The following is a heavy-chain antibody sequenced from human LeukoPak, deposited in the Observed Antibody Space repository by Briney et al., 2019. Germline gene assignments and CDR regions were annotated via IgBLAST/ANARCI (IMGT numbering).Heavy chain of an antibody. CDR3: ARGEYSSSWYPFDY. V-gene: IGHV1-8*01. J-gene: IGHJ4*02. Sequence: ASVKVSCKTSGYTFTGYDINWVRQAPGQGLEWMGWMKSNSGDTHFAQKFQGRVTMPRNISISTAFMELSSLRSEDTAVYYCARGEYSSSWYPFDYWGQGSPVTVSS. CDR1: GYTFTGYD. D-gene: IGHD6-13*01. CDR2: MKSNSGDT.